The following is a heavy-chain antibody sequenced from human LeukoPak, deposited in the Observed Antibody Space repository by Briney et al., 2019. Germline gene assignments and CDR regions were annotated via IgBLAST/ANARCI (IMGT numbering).Heavy chain of an antibody. V-gene: IGHV3-9*01. D-gene: IGHD5-24*01. CDR1: GFTFDDYA. CDR3: AKLSDGNWFDP. Sequence: PGGSLRLSCAASGFTFDDYAMHWVRQAPXXXXXWVSGISWNSGSIGYADSVKGRFTISRDNAKNSLYLQMNGLRAEDTALYYCAKLSDGNWFDPWGQGTLVTVSS. CDR2: ISWNSGSI. J-gene: IGHJ5*02.